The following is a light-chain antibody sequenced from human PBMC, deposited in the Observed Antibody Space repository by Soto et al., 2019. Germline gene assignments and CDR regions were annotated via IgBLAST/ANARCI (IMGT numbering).Light chain of an antibody. J-gene: IGKJ4*01. CDR3: QQRSDWPST. CDR2: DAS. Sequence: EIVLTQSPATLSLSPGNRATLSCRANQSVSSYLAWYQQKPGQAPRLLIYDASTRATGIPARFSGSGSGTYFTLTITGLEPEDFPVYYCQQRSDWPSTFGGGTKVEIK. CDR1: QSVSSY. V-gene: IGKV3-11*01.